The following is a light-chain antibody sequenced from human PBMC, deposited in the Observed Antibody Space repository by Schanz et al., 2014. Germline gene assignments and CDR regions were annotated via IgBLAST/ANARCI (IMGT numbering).Light chain of an antibody. V-gene: IGKV1-39*01. Sequence: DIQMTQSPSSLSASVGARVTITCRASQSISSHLNWYQQKPGKAPKLLIYAASSLKSGVPSRFSGSGSGTDYTLTISSLQPEDFATYYCQQSYNTPSEFTFGGGTKVEIK. J-gene: IGKJ4*01. CDR1: QSISSH. CDR3: QQSYNTPSEFT. CDR2: AAS.